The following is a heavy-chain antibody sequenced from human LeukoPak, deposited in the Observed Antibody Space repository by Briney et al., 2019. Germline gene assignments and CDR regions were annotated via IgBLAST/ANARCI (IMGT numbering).Heavy chain of an antibody. V-gene: IGHV3-53*01. CDR3: AKDWGDD. Sequence: PGGSLRLSCAVSEFSVTANDMSWVRQAPGKGLEWVSVIYSGERTYYAASVKGRFTISRDNSRNTLYLQMNNLRAEDTAIDYCAKDWGDDWGQGNLVTVSS. CDR1: EFSVTAND. D-gene: IGHD3-16*01. CDR2: IYSGERT. J-gene: IGHJ4*02.